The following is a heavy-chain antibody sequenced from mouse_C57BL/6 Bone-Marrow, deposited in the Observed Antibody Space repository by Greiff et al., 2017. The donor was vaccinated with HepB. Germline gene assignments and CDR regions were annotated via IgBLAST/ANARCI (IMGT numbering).Heavy chain of an antibody. CDR3: ARSRVY. Sequence: QVQLKQPGAELVMPGASVKLSCKASGYTFTSYWMHWVKQRPGQGLEWIGEIDPSDSYTNYNQKFKGKSTLTVDKSSSTAYMQLSSLTSEDSAVYYCARSRVYWGQGTTLTVSS. V-gene: IGHV1-69*01. CDR1: GYTFTSYW. J-gene: IGHJ2*01. CDR2: IDPSDSYT.